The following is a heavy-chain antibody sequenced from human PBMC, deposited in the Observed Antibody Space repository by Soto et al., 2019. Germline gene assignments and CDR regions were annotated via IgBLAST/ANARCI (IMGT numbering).Heavy chain of an antibody. Sequence: RWSLRLSCAPSGFTFSGYSMNWVRQAPGKGLEWVSSISSSSSYIYYADSVKGRFTISRDNAKNSLYLQMNSLRAEDTAVYYCVGYCSSTSCYPNPDVWGQGTTVAVSS. CDR2: ISSSSSYI. V-gene: IGHV3-21*01. CDR1: GFTFSGYS. D-gene: IGHD2-2*01. CDR3: VGYCSSTSCYPNPDV. J-gene: IGHJ6*02.